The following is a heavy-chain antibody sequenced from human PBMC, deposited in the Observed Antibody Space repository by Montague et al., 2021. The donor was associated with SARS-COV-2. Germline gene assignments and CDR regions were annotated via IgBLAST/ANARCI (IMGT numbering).Heavy chain of an antibody. J-gene: IGHJ6*02. V-gene: IGHV4-31*03. CDR1: GGSISSGGYY. D-gene: IGHD2-2*01. CDR3: AREPRVGQLLSIYYYGMDV. Sequence: TLSLTCTVSGGSISSGGYYWSWIRQHPGKGLEWIGYIYYSGSTYYXPSLKSRDTISVDTSKNQFSLKLSSVTAADTAVYYCAREPRVGQLLSIYYYGMDVWGQGTTVTVSS. CDR2: IYYSGST.